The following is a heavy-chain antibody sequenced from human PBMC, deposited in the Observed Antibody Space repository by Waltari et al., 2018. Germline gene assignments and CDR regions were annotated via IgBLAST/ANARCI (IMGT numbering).Heavy chain of an antibody. V-gene: IGHV4-61*09. D-gene: IGHD2-8*02. CDR2: IYGSGNT. CDR1: GDSISSVSYY. CDR3: ASSFCPDGARLSRGTYYYYSMDV. Sequence: QVRMPESGPGLVKPSQTLSLTCSVSGDSISSVSYYWVWLRQPAGMGLEYIGYIYGSGNTNYNPSLKSRVTISADTSKNQFSLTLSSVTAADTAVYYCASSFCPDGARLSRGTYYYYSMDVWGQGTTVTVSS. J-gene: IGHJ6*03.